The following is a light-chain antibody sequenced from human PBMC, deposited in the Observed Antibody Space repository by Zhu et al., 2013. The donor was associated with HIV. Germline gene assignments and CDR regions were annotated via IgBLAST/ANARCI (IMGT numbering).Light chain of an antibody. J-gene: IGKJ1*01. CDR2: KAS. V-gene: IGKV1-5*03. CDR3: QQYDTYRT. CDR1: QSISSW. Sequence: DIQMTQSPSTLSASVGDRVTITCRASQSISSWLAWYQQKPGKAPKLLIYKASTLESGVPSRFSGSGYGTEFTLTISSLQPDDFATYYCQQYDTYRTFGQGT.